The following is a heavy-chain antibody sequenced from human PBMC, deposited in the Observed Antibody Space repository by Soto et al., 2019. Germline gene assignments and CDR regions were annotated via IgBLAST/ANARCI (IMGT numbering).Heavy chain of an antibody. CDR1: GGTFSSYA. Sequence: ASVKVSCKASGGTFSSYAISWVRQAPGQGLEWMGGIIPIFGTANYAQKFQGRVTITADKSTSTAYMELSSLRSEDTAVYYCARVNYYDSSGYYFDYWGQGTLVTVSS. J-gene: IGHJ4*02. D-gene: IGHD3-22*01. CDR2: IIPIFGTA. CDR3: ARVNYYDSSGYYFDY. V-gene: IGHV1-69*06.